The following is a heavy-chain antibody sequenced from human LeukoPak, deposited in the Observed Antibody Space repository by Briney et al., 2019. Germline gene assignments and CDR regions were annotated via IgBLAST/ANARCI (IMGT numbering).Heavy chain of an antibody. D-gene: IGHD3-9*01. CDR1: GGSISSYY. CDR2: IYTSGST. J-gene: IGHJ4*02. V-gene: IGHV4-4*07. CDR3: ARRFRAILGGTRLSMGIVDY. Sequence: SETLSLTCTVSGGSISSYYWSWIRQPAGKGLEWIGRIYTSGSTNYNPSLKSRVTMSVDTSKNQFSLKLSSVTAADTAVYYCARRFRAILGGTRLSMGIVDYWGQGTLVTVSS.